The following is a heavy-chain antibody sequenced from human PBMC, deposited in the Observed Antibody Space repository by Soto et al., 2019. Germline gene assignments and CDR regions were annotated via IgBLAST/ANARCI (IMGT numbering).Heavy chain of an antibody. CDR2: IYYSGST. CDR1: GGSISSSSYY. V-gene: IGHV4-39*01. D-gene: IGHD5-12*01. CDR3: ARLHRPREYSGYGIDY. J-gene: IGHJ4*02. Sequence: SETLSLTCTVSGGSISSSSYYWGWIRQPPGKGLEWIGSIYYSGSTYYNPSLKSRVTISVDTSKNQFSLKLSSVTAADTAVYYCARLHRPREYSGYGIDYWGQGTLVTVSS.